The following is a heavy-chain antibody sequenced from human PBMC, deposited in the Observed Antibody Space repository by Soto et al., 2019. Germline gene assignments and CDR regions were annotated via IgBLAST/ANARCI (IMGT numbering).Heavy chain of an antibody. V-gene: IGHV3-53*04. J-gene: IGHJ4*02. CDR1: GFPDSSNY. D-gene: IGHD3-9*01. CDR3: ARGSSAYAILTGYYSSPVLAY. CDR2: IYSGGST. Sequence: ARSGFPDSSNYMSSFHQAHRKGLEWVSVIYSGGSTYYADSVKGRFTISRHNSKNTLYLQMNSLRAEDTVVYYCARGSSAYAILTGYYSSPVLAYWVQGTLVTVSS.